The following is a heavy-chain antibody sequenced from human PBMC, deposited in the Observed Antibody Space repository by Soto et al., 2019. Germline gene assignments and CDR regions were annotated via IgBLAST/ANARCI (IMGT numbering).Heavy chain of an antibody. V-gene: IGHV1-18*01. CDR2: ISAYNGNT. J-gene: IGHJ4*01. CDR1: GYTCNNYG. Sequence: GASRKVSCKASGYTCNNYGFSWVRQAPGQGLEWMGWISAYNGNTNYAQKLQGRVTMTTDTSTSTAYMELRSLRSDDTAVYYCARDRRNTYYYDSSGYGDYCG. D-gene: IGHD3-22*01. CDR3: ARDRRNTYYYDSSGYGDY.